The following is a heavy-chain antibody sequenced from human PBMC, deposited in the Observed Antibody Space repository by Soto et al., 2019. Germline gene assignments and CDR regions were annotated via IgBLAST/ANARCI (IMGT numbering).Heavy chain of an antibody. V-gene: IGHV3-23*01. J-gene: IGHJ4*02. CDR1: GFTFSSDA. CDR3: AKFATLDDCLTGTLAY. Sequence: EVQLLESGGGLVQPGGSLRLSCAASGFTFSSDAMNWVRQAPGKGLEWVSGISGSGDNTYYADSVKGRFTISRDNSKNTLYLPMNSLRAEDTAVYYCAKFATLDDCLTGTLAYWGQGTLVTVSS. CDR2: ISGSGDNT. D-gene: IGHD3-9*01.